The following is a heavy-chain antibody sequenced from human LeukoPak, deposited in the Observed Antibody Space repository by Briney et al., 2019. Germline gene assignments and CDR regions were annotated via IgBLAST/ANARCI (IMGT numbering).Heavy chain of an antibody. V-gene: IGHV1-8*01. J-gene: IGHJ6*03. D-gene: IGHD5-24*01. CDR3: ARGRDGYNRELYYYYYYMDV. CDR2: MNPNSGNT. CDR1: GYTFTSYD. Sequence: ASVKVSCKASGYTFTSYDINWVRQATGQGPEWMGWMNPNSGNTGYAQKFQGRVTMTRNTSISTAYMELSSLRSEDTAVYYCARGRDGYNRELYYYYYYMDVWGKGTTVTVSS.